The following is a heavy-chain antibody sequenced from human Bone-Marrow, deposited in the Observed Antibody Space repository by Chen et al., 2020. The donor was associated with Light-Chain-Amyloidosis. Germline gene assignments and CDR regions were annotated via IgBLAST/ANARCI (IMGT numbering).Heavy chain of an antibody. CDR2: ISSSSTYI. J-gene: IGHJ5*02. D-gene: IGHD4-17*01. CDR1: GFAFTSYN. CDR3: AREDFGDYEKIDL. V-gene: IGHV3-21*01. Sequence: EVQLVESGGGLVKPGGSLRLSCAASGFAFTSYNMNWVRQAPGKGLEWVSSISSSSTYIYYADSMKGRFTISRDNAKNSLYLQMSNLRAEDTAVYYCAREDFGDYEKIDLWGQGTLVTVSS.